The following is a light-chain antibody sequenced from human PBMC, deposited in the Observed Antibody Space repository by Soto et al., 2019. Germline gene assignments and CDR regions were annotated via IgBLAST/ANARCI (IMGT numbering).Light chain of an antibody. J-gene: IGKJ1*01. V-gene: IGKV1-17*01. CDR1: QGIGND. CDR2: AVS. Sequence: DIQMTHSPSSLSASVGDIFTITCRASQGIGNDLGWYQQKPGKVPKRLIYAVSSLESGVPSRFSGSGSGTEFTLTISSLKPEDFASYYCQQYNSYSTFGQGTKVDI. CDR3: QQYNSYST.